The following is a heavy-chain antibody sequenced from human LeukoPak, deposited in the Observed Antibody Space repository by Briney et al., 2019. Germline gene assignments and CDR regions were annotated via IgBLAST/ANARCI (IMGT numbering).Heavy chain of an antibody. CDR3: ARASHIVVVPAAPRGAFDI. CDR2: ISYDGSNK. Sequence: GGSLRLSSAASGFTFSSYAMHWVRQAPGKGLEGVAVISYDGSNKYYADSVKGRFTISRDNSKNTLYLQMNSLRAEDTAVYYCARASHIVVVPAAPRGAFDIWGQGTMVTVSS. CDR1: GFTFSSYA. V-gene: IGHV3-30*04. D-gene: IGHD2-2*01. J-gene: IGHJ3*02.